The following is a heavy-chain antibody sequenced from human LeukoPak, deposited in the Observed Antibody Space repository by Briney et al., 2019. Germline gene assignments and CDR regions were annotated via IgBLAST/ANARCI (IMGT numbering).Heavy chain of an antibody. CDR3: ARGLTGTTLSYYYYMDV. J-gene: IGHJ6*03. Sequence: SETLSLTCTVSGYSISSGYYWGWIRPPPGKGLEWIGSIYHSGSTYYNPSLKSRVTISVDTSKNQFSLKLSSVTAADTAVYYCARGLTGTTLSYYYYMDVWGKGTTVTVSS. V-gene: IGHV4-38-2*02. D-gene: IGHD1-7*01. CDR1: GYSISSGYY. CDR2: IYHSGST.